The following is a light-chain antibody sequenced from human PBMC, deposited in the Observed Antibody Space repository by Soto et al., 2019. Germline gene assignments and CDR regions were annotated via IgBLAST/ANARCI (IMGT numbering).Light chain of an antibody. CDR1: QSVSNSY. J-gene: IGKJ1*01. Sequence: EIVLTQSPGTLSLSPGERATPSCRASQSVSNSYLAWYKQNPGQAPRLLIYGASNRATGIPDRFSGSGSGTDFTLTIRRLEPEDFAVDYCQQYGSSGTFGQGTKLDIK. CDR3: QQYGSSGT. CDR2: GAS. V-gene: IGKV3-20*01.